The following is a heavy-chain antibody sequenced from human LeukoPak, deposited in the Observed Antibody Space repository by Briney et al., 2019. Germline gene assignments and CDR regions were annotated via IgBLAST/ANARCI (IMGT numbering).Heavy chain of an antibody. D-gene: IGHD3-22*01. CDR2: INHSGST. CDR1: LGSISHYY. J-gene: IGHJ4*02. Sequence: SETLSLTRTVSLGSISHYYCTWIRQPPGKGLEWVGEINHSGSTNYNPSLKSRVTISVDTSKNQFSLKLSSVTAADTAVYYSARAALYDSSGYYYNYWGQGTLVTVSS. CDR3: ARAALYDSSGYYYNY. V-gene: IGHV4-34*01.